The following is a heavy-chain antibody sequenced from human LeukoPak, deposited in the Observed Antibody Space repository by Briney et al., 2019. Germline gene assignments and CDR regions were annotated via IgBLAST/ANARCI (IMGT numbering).Heavy chain of an antibody. V-gene: IGHV3-21*04. CDR1: GFTFSSYS. Sequence: GGSLRLSCAASGFTFSSYSMNWVRQAPGKGLEWVSSISSSSSYIYYADSVKGRFTISRDNAKNSLYLQMNSLRAEDTAVYYCAKVWQWPGCIDYWGQGTLVTVSS. J-gene: IGHJ4*02. CDR3: AKVWQWPGCIDY. D-gene: IGHD6-19*01. CDR2: ISSSSSYI.